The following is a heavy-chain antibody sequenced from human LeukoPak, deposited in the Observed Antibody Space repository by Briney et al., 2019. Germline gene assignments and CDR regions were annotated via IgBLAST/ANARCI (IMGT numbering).Heavy chain of an antibody. CDR2: INHSGNT. CDR3: ARHSYGTFDY. Sequence: PSETLSLTCAVYGGSFSGYYWSWIRQPPGKGLEWIGEINHSGNTYYNPSLKSRVTLSIDTSKNQFSLRLSSVTAADTAVYHCARHSYGTFDYWGQGTLVTVSS. D-gene: IGHD5-18*01. J-gene: IGHJ4*02. CDR1: GGSFSGYY. V-gene: IGHV4-34*01.